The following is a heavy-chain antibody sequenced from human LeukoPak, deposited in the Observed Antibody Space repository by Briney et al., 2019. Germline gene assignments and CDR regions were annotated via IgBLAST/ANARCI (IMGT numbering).Heavy chain of an antibody. CDR1: GYTFTGYY. CDR2: INPNSGGT. Sequence: ASVKVSCKASGYTFTGYYMHWVRHAPGQGLEWMVWINPNSGGTNYAQKFQGRVTMTRDTSISTAYMELSRLRSDDTAVYYCARESPAVGASPFDYWGQGTLVTVSS. D-gene: IGHD1-26*01. J-gene: IGHJ4*02. CDR3: ARESPAVGASPFDY. V-gene: IGHV1-2*02.